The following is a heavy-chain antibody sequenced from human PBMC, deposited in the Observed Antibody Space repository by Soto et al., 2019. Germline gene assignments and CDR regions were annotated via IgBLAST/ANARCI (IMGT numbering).Heavy chain of an antibody. CDR3: VRHFSNGWVYHSGLDV. D-gene: IGHD6-19*01. Sequence: SETLSLTCTASGVSISTDIYYWGWIRQPPGKGLEWIASAYHSGGTYYSSSFQSRVAISVDTSRNQFSLKLMSVTAGDTAVYYCVRHFSNGWVYHSGLDVWGQGATVTVSS. V-gene: IGHV4-39*01. CDR1: GVSISTDIYY. CDR2: AYHSGGT. J-gene: IGHJ6*02.